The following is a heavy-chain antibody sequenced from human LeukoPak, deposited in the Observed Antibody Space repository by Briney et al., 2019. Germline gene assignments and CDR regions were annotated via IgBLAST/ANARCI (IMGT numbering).Heavy chain of an antibody. CDR2: ISGSGGST. CDR3: AKEWGIAAAGINFDY. D-gene: IGHD6-13*01. CDR1: GFIFSTYA. V-gene: IGHV3-23*01. Sequence: PGGSLRLSCAASGFIFSTYAMSWVRQAPGKGLEWVSAISGSGGSTYYADSVKGRFTISRDNSKNTLYLQMNSLRAEDTAVYYCAKEWGIAAAGINFDYWGQGTLVTVSS. J-gene: IGHJ4*02.